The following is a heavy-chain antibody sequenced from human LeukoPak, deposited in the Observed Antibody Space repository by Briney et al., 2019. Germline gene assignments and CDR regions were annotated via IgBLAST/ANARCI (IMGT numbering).Heavy chain of an antibody. CDR2: IYSGGST. CDR1: GFTVSSNY. Sequence: QTGGSLRLSCAASGFTVSSNYMSWVRQAPGKGLEWVSVIYSGGSTYYADSVKGRFTISRDNSKNTLYLQMGSLRAEDMDVYYCARDRAAVAASGAFDIWGQGTMVTVSS. CDR3: ARDRAAVAASGAFDI. V-gene: IGHV3-66*01. D-gene: IGHD6-19*01. J-gene: IGHJ3*02.